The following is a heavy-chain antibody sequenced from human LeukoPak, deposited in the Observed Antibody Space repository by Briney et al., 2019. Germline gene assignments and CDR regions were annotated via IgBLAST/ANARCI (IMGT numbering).Heavy chain of an antibody. CDR1: GYTFTSYG. CDR2: ISAYNGNT. CDR3: ARASTPYSSGWYFDY. D-gene: IGHD6-19*01. J-gene: IGHJ4*02. Sequence: GASVKVSCKASGYTFTSYGISWVRQAPGQGLEWMGWISAYNGNTNYAQKLQGRVTMTTDTSTSTAYMELRSLRSDDTAVYYCARASTPYSSGWYFDYWGQGTLVTVSS. V-gene: IGHV1-18*01.